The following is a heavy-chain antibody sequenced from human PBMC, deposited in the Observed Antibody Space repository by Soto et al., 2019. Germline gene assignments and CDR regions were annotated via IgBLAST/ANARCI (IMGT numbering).Heavy chain of an antibody. V-gene: IGHV4-34*01. J-gene: IGHJ4*02. CDR2: INHSGST. D-gene: IGHD3-10*01. Sequence: SETLSLTCAVYGGSFSGYYWSWIRQPPGKGLEWIGEINHSGSTNYNPSLKSRVTISVDTSKNQFSLKLSSVTAADTAVYYCARERYYYGSGSRPFDYWGQGXLVTVSS. CDR1: GGSFSGYY. CDR3: ARERYYYGSGSRPFDY.